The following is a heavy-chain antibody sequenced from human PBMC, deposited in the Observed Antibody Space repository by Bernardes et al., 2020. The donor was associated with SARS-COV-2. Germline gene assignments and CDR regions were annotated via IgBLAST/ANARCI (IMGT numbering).Heavy chain of an antibody. D-gene: IGHD3-3*01. CDR1: GFTFSSYA. CDR3: AKDLRLGPYDFWSGYYHDY. Sequence: GGSLRLSCAASGFTFSSYAMSWVRQAPGKGLEWVSAISGSGGSTYYADSVKGRFTISRDNSKNTLYLQMNSLRAEDTAVYYCAKDLRLGPYDFWSGYYHDYWGQGTLVTVSS. CDR2: ISGSGGST. V-gene: IGHV3-23*01. J-gene: IGHJ4*02.